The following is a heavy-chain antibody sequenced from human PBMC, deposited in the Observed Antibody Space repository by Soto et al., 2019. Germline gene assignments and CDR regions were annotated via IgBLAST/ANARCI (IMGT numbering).Heavy chain of an antibody. CDR3: ARSLTVTTHVS. D-gene: IGHD4-17*01. Sequence: QLQLQESGPGLVKPSETLSLTCTVSGGSITTSAYYWGWIRQPPGKGLEWIGYIYYTGTTYYSASLRGRVIISLDTSKNQFSLKLTSVTAADTAVYYCARSLTVTTHVSWGQGTLVTVSS. J-gene: IGHJ5*02. V-gene: IGHV4-39*01. CDR1: GGSITTSAYY. CDR2: IYYTGTT.